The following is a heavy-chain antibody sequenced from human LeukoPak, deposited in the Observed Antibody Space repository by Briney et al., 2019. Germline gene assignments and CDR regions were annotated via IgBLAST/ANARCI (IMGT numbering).Heavy chain of an antibody. Sequence: GGSLRLSCVASGFTFKNYVMNWVRQAPGKGLEWLATIYGSGVSISYADSVKGRFTISRDNSNNTLYLQMNSLRAEDAAMYYCAKDLGWELPAEAYWGQGILVTVSS. D-gene: IGHD1-26*01. CDR1: GFTFKNYV. J-gene: IGHJ4*02. CDR3: AKDLGWELPAEAY. CDR2: IYGSGVSI. V-gene: IGHV3-23*01.